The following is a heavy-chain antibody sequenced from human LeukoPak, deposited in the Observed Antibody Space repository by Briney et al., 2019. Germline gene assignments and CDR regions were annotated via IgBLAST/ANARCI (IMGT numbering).Heavy chain of an antibody. CDR2: IKQDGSEK. V-gene: IGHV3-7*01. D-gene: IGHD6-13*01. J-gene: IGHJ4*02. CDR3: ARPIATGIDPFDC. Sequence: GGSLRLSCAASGFTFSSHWMSWVRQAPGKGLEWVANIKQDGSEKHYVDSVKGRFTISRDNAKNSLSLQMNSLRVEDTAVYYCARPIATGIDPFDCWGQGTLVAVST. CDR1: GFTFSSHW.